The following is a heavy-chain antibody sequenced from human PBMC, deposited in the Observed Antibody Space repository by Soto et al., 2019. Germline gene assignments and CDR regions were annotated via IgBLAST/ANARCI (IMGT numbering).Heavy chain of an antibody. CDR3: VSSTYNMGAGPKWLEP. V-gene: IGHV4-30-2*01. D-gene: IGHD1-20*01. CDR2: IYHRGNT. Sequence: SETLSLTCTVSGVSKGNGDYSWSWIRQPPGKGLEWLGYIYHRGNTYYNPSLESRLTMSADRSKNQLCMSLMSVTAADTAMYYCVSSTYNMGAGPKWLEPWGQGILVTVSS. J-gene: IGHJ5*02. CDR1: GVSKGNGDYS.